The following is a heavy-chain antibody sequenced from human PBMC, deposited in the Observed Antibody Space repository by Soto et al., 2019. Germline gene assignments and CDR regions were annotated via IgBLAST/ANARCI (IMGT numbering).Heavy chain of an antibody. V-gene: IGHV5-51*01. CDR1: GYSFTSYW. J-gene: IGHJ4*02. CDR2: IYPGDSDT. D-gene: IGHD2-15*01. CDR3: ARPGPYCSGGSCSRYYFDY. Sequence: GESLKISCKGSGYSFTSYWIGWVRQMPGKGLEWMGIIYPGDSDTRYSPSFQGQVTISADKSISTAYLQWSSLKASDTAMYYCARPGPYCSGGSCSRYYFDYWGQGTLVTGSS.